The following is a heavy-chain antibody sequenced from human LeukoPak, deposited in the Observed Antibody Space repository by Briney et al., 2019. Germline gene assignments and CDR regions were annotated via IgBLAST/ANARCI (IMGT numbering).Heavy chain of an antibody. J-gene: IGHJ5*02. D-gene: IGHD6-13*01. CDR1: GGSISSFY. V-gene: IGHV4-59*01. CDR2: IYYRGST. Sequence: SETLSLTRTVSGGSISSFYWSWIRQPPGKGLEWIGYIYYRGSTNYNPSLKSRLTISVDTSKNQFSLKLSSVTAADTAVYYCGRSGHSSSWYWFDPWGQGTLVTVSS. CDR3: GRSGHSSSWYWFDP.